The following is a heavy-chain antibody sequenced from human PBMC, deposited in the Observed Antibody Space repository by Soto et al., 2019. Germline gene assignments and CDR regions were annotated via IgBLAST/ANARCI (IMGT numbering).Heavy chain of an antibody. V-gene: IGHV4-31*03. CDR3: ARETWGYDYVWGSDPYYYYYGMDV. D-gene: IGHD3-16*01. Sequence: QVQLQESGPGLVKPSQTLSLTCTVSGGSISSGGYYWSWIRQHPGKGLEWIGYIYYSGSTYYTPSLKSRVTLSVDTSKNQFSLKLSSVTAADTAVYYCARETWGYDYVWGSDPYYYYYGMDVWGQGTTVTVSS. CDR1: GGSISSGGYY. J-gene: IGHJ6*02. CDR2: IYYSGST.